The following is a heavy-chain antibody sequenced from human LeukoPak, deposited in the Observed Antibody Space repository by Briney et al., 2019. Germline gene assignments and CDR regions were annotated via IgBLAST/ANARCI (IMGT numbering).Heavy chain of an antibody. Sequence: SETLSLTCDVSGGSIDSTNWWNWVRQPPGKGLEWIGEIHHDGRINYNPSHKSRVTLSVDKSKNQFSLRLNSVTAADTAMYYCARSHDHLWGNYPDYWGQGTLVTVSS. D-gene: IGHD3-16*02. CDR3: ARSHDHLWGNYPDY. CDR1: GGSIDSTNW. V-gene: IGHV4/OR15-8*01. CDR2: IHHDGRI. J-gene: IGHJ4*02.